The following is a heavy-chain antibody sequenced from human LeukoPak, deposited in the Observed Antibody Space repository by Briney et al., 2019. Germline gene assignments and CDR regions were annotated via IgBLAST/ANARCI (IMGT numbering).Heavy chain of an antibody. V-gene: IGHV1-69*04. CDR1: GGTFSSYA. Sequence: ASVKVSCKASGGTFSSYAISWVRQAPGQGLEWMGRIIPILGIANYVQKFQGRVTIAADKSTSTAYMELSSLRSEDTAVYYCARAITMVRGSTYYYYGMDVWGQGTTVTVSS. CDR2: IIPILGIA. J-gene: IGHJ6*02. D-gene: IGHD3-10*01. CDR3: ARAITMVRGSTYYYYGMDV.